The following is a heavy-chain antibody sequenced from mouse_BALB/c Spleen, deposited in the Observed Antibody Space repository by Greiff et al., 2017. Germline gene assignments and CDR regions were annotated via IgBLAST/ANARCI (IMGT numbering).Heavy chain of an antibody. CDR1: GYTFTSYW. J-gene: IGHJ4*01. CDR2: IDPSDSYT. Sequence: QVQLQQPGAELVKPGASVKMSCKASGYTFTSYWMHWVKQRPGQGLEWIGVIDPSDSYTSYNQKFKGKATLTVDTSSSTAYMQLSSLTSEDSAVYYCTRWEGAMDYWGQGTSVTVSS. D-gene: IGHD4-1*01. V-gene: IGHV1S127*01. CDR3: TRWEGAMDY.